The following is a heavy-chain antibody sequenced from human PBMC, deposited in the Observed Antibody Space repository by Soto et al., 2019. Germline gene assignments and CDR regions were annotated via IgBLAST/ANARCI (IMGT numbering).Heavy chain of an antibody. CDR3: VRQGFGRLHGLVDV. Sequence: QVQLQESGPGLVKPSETLSLTCTVSDDSSSNYKWSWIRQPPGRRLEWIGYIDSNGGTSYNPSLQSRVTISIDTATKQFVLKLSSVTAADTAVYYGVRQGFGRLHGLVDVWGQGTTVTVSS. J-gene: IGHJ6*02. CDR2: IDSNGGT. D-gene: IGHD3-10*01. V-gene: IGHV4-59*08. CDR1: DDSSSNYK.